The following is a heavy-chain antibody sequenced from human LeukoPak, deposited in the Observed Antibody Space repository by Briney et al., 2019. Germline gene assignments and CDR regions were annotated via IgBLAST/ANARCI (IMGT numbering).Heavy chain of an antibody. CDR3: AKISRSLEGYGSGRSYYFDY. D-gene: IGHD3-10*01. V-gene: IGHV3-23*01. CDR2: ISGSGGST. J-gene: IGHJ4*02. Sequence: AGGSLRLSCAASGFTFSSYAMSWVRQAPGKGLEWVSSISGSGGSTYYADSVKGRFTVSRDNSKNTLYLQMNSLRAEDTAVYYCAKISRSLEGYGSGRSYYFDYWGQGTLVTVSS. CDR1: GFTFSSYA.